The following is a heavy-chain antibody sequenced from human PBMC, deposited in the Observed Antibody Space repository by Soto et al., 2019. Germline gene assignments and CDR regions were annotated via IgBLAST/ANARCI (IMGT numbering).Heavy chain of an antibody. V-gene: IGHV1-18*01. CDR2: INVYNGNT. CDR3: ARDSSRGEYDY. J-gene: IGHJ4*02. Sequence: QVQLVQSGAEVKKPGASVKVSCKASGYTFTSYGISWVRQAPGQGLEWMGWINVYNGNTNYAQKLQGRVTMTTDTSTSTAYPALTGLRSDDTAVYFCARDSSRGEYDYWGQGTLVTVSS. D-gene: IGHD3-10*01. CDR1: GYTFTSYG.